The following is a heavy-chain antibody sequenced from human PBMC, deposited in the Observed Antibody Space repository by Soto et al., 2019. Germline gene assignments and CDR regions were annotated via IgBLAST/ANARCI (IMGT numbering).Heavy chain of an antibody. CDR1: GFTFSSYA. J-gene: IGHJ4*02. D-gene: IGHD4-17*01. CDR2: ISISGGST. Sequence: EVQLLESGGGLVQPGGSLRLSCAASGFTFSSYAMSWLRQPPAKELEWVSTISISGGSTSFADSVKGRFTISRDNSMNTLYLQMNSLRAEDTAVYFCAKDSYGDYAFDSWGQGTLVTVSS. V-gene: IGHV3-23*01. CDR3: AKDSYGDYAFDS.